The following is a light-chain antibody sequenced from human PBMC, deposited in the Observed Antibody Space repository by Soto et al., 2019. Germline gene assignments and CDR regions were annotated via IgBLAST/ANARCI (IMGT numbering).Light chain of an antibody. J-gene: IGKJ2*03. CDR2: GTS. CDR3: QQYNNWPPYS. V-gene: IGKV3-15*01. Sequence: EIVMTQSPATLSVSPGERATLSCRASQSVSSNLAWYQQKPGQAPRLLIHGTSTSSTGIPARFSGSGSGTEFTLTISSLQSEDFAVYYCQQYNNWPPYSFGQGTKLEIK. CDR1: QSVSSN.